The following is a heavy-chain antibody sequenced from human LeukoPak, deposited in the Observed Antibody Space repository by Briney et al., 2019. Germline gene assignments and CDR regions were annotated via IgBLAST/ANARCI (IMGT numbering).Heavy chain of an antibody. CDR2: MHYSGST. D-gene: IGHD3-10*01. Sequence: NTSETLSLTCTVSGGSISSSSYYWGWIRQPPGKGLEWIGSMHYSGSTYYNPSLKSRVTTSVDTSKNQFSLKLSSVTAADTAVYYCASGYGSGHYGMDVWGQGTTVTVSS. V-gene: IGHV4-39*07. J-gene: IGHJ6*02. CDR3: ASGYGSGHYGMDV. CDR1: GGSISSSSYY.